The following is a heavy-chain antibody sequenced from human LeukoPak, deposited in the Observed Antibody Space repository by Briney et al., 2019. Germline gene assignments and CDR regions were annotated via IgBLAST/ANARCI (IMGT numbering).Heavy chain of an antibody. D-gene: IGHD3-10*01. CDR3: ASGTYRLGDY. J-gene: IGHJ4*02. CDR2: ISGSGVDT. Sequence: GGSLRLSCAASGLSFSTYAMSWVRQAPGKGLEWVAGISGSGVDTHYAGSVNGRFRISRDSSANTLYLQMNGLREEDTALYYCASGTYRLGDYWGQGTQVAVSP. CDR1: GLSFSTYA. V-gene: IGHV3-23*01.